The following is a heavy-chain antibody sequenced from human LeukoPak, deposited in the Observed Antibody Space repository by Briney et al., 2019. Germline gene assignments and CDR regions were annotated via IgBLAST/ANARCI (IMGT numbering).Heavy chain of an antibody. CDR2: ISISGGTT. CDR3: AKQEAFSSSWTDY. Sequence: GGSLRLSCAASGFTFSSYAMSWARQAPGKGREWVSVISISGGTTYYADSVKGRLTISRDNSKNALYLQMISLRAEDTAVFYCAKQEAFSSSWTDYWGQGTLVTVSS. CDR1: GFTFSSYA. D-gene: IGHD6-13*01. J-gene: IGHJ4*02. V-gene: IGHV3-23*01.